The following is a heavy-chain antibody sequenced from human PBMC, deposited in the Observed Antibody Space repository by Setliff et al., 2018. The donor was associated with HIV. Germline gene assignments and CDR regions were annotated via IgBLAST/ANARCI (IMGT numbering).Heavy chain of an antibody. Sequence: SETLSLTCTVSGGSISSDNYYWSWIRQPAGKGLEWIGRMYTSGSTNYNPSLKSRVTISVDTSKRQFSLKLSSVTAADTAVYYCARLGYRWGGNDYWGQGTLVTVSS. CDR2: MYTSGST. D-gene: IGHD7-27*01. CDR3: ARLGYRWGGNDY. J-gene: IGHJ4*02. V-gene: IGHV4-61*02. CDR1: GGSISSDNYY.